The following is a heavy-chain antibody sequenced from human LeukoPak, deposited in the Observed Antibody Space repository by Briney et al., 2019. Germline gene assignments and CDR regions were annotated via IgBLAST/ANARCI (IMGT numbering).Heavy chain of an antibody. V-gene: IGHV3-21*01. J-gene: IGHJ4*02. CDR1: GFTFSTYS. CDR2: ISSSSSYI. CDR3: ARFALKTPPTD. Sequence: PGGSLRLSCAASGFTFSTYSMNWVRQAPGKGLEWVSSISSSSSYIYYADSVKGRFTISRDNAKNSLYLQMNSLRAEDTAVYYCARFALKTPPTDWGQGTLVTVSS.